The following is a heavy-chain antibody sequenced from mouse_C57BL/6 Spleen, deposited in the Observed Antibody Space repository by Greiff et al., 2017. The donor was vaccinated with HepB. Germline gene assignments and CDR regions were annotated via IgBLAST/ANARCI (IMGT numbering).Heavy chain of an antibody. CDR1: GYTFTSYW. D-gene: IGHD2-4*01. V-gene: IGHV1-53*01. Sequence: QVQLQQPGTELVKPGASVKLSCKASGYTFTSYWMHWVKQRPGQGLEWIGNINPSNGGTNYNEKFKSKATLTVDKSSSTAYMQLSSLTSEDSAVCYCAREGVYYEYDGRTWLAYWGQGTLVTVSA. J-gene: IGHJ3*01. CDR3: AREGVYYEYDGRTWLAY. CDR2: INPSNGGT.